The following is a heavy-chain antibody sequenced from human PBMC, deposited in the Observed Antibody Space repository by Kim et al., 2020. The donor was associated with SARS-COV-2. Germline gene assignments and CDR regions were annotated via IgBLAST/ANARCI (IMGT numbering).Heavy chain of an antibody. Sequence: GGSLRLSCAASGFTFSGSFMHWVRQASGKGLEWVGRIRSNANNYATTYAASVKGRFTISRDDSKDTAYPQMNSLKAEDTAFYYCTTQTLGGAGLDVWGQGTTVTVSS. CDR2: IRSNANNYAT. V-gene: IGHV3-73*01. J-gene: IGHJ6*02. CDR3: TTQTLGGAGLDV. D-gene: IGHD3-10*01. CDR1: GFTFSGSF.